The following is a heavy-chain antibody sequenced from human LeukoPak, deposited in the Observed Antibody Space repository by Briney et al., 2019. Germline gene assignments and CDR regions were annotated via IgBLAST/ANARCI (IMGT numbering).Heavy chain of an antibody. CDR2: IIGSGGST. CDR1: GFTFSSYA. V-gene: IGHV3-23*01. D-gene: IGHD3-10*01. CDR3: AKVDGSGDTILDAFDI. Sequence: SGGSLRLSCAASGFTFSSYAMSWVRQAPGKGLEWVSAIIGSGGSTYYADSVKGGFTISRDNSKNTLYLQMNSLRAEDTAVYYCAKVDGSGDTILDAFDIWGQGTMVTVSS. J-gene: IGHJ3*02.